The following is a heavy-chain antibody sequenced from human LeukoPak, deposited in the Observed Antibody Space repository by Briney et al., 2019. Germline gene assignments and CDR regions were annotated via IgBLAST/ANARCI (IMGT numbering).Heavy chain of an antibody. J-gene: IGHJ3*02. CDR1: GGSISSGGYY. CDR2: IYYSGST. CDR3: ARDRRFGFEELFEAFDI. D-gene: IGHD3-10*01. V-gene: IGHV4-31*03. Sequence: SETLSLTCTVSGGSISSGGYYWSWIRQHPGKGLEWIGYIYYSGSTYYNPSLKSRVTISVDTSKNQFSLKLSSVTAADTAVYYCARDRRFGFEELFEAFDIWGQGTMVTVSS.